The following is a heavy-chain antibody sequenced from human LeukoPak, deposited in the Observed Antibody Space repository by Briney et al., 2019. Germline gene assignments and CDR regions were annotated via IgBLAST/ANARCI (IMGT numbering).Heavy chain of an antibody. CDR3: ARYYGDYDWYFDL. J-gene: IGHJ2*01. V-gene: IGHV3-20*04. Sequence: GGSLRLSCAASGFTFDDYGMSWVRQAPGKGLEWVSGINWNGGSTGYADSVKGRFTISRDNAKNTLYLQMNSLRAEDTAVYYCARYYGDYDWYFDLWGRGTLVTVSS. CDR2: INWNGGST. CDR1: GFTFDDYG. D-gene: IGHD4-17*01.